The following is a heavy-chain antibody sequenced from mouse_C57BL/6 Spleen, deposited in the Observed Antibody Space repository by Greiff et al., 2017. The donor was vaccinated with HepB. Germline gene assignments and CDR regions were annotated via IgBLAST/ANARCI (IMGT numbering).Heavy chain of an antibody. Sequence: EVQLVESGGGLVKPGGSLKLSCAASGFTFSDYGMHWVRQAPEKGLEWVAYISSGSSTIYYADTVKGRFTISRDNAKNTLFLQMTSLRSEDTAMYYCARVDYGAYWGQGTLVTVSA. CDR3: ARVDYGAY. J-gene: IGHJ3*01. D-gene: IGHD2-4*01. CDR2: ISSGSSTI. CDR1: GFTFSDYG. V-gene: IGHV5-17*01.